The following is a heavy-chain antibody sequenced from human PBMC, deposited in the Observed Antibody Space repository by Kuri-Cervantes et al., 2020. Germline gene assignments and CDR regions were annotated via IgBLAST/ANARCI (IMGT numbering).Heavy chain of an antibody. V-gene: IGHV1-3*01. D-gene: IGHD3-22*01. CDR3: ARDVARGYYYSGHFQH. CDR1: GYTFTSYG. CDR2: INAGNGNT. Sequence: ASVKVSCKASGYTFTSYGISWVRQAPGQRLEWMGWINAGNGNTKYSQKFQGRVTITRDTSASTAYMELSSLRSEDTAVYYCARDVARGYYYSGHFQHWGQGTLVTVSS. J-gene: IGHJ1*01.